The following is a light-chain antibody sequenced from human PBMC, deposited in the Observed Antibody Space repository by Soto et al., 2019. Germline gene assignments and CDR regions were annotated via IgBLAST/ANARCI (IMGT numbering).Light chain of an antibody. V-gene: IGKV3-15*01. CDR2: GVS. J-gene: IGKJ2*01. Sequence: EIVLTQSPATLSVSPGDRVTLSCRASESLFGFLAWYQQKPDQAPRLLIYGVSTRATGIPARFSGGGSATDFTLTISSLQSEDAAVYFCQSYNDWPFASGLGTRLEI. CDR3: QSYNDWPFA. CDR1: ESLFGF.